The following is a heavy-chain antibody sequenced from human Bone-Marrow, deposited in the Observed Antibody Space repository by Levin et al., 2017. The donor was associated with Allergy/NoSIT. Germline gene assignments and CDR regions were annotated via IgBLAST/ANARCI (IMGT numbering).Heavy chain of an antibody. V-gene: IGHV3-33*03. CDR3: AKGDDEYSSEPDY. Sequence: GESLKISCVASAFTFSNFGMHWVRQAPGKGLEWVAVIWSDGNYEYYADSVKGRFTISRDNSKNTLYLQMNSLRVEDTAVYYCAKGDDEYSSEPDYWGQGTLVTVSS. D-gene: IGHD4-11*01. CDR1: AFTFSNFG. CDR2: IWSDGNYE. J-gene: IGHJ4*02.